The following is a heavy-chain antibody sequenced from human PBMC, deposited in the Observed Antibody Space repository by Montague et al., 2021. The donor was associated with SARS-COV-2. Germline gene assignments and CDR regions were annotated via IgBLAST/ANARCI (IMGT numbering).Heavy chain of an antibody. CDR2: ISHSGGT. CDR1: GVVFLFYY. CDR3: VRVPYRLLFVPRYYGMDV. D-gene: IGHD2-2*01. Sequence: SETLSLTCAVYGVVFLFYYLSWIRQPPFFLLSLIVEISHSGGTSYNPVFKMCCTISVFTAKNQFSLKLSSATAADTAVYYCVRVPYRLLFVPRYYGMDVWGQGTTVTVSS. V-gene: IGHV4-34*01. J-gene: IGHJ6*02.